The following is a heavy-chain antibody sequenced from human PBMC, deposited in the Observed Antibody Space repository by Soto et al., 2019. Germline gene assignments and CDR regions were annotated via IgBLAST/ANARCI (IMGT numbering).Heavy chain of an antibody. CDR1: GVTFSTYS. J-gene: IGHJ4*02. Sequence: PSVKVSCKASGVTFSTYSFNWVRQAPGQGLQWMGGIIPMFRTAKYGQRFQGRVTITADESTDTVYLELSGLRHDDTAVYFCARGHSYIEPSFDYWGQGSLVTVSS. D-gene: IGHD3-10*01. CDR3: ARGHSYIEPSFDY. CDR2: IIPMFRTA. V-gene: IGHV1-69*13.